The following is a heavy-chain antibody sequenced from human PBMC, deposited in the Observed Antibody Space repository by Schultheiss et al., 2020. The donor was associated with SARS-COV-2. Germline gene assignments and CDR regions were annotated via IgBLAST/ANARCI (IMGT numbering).Heavy chain of an antibody. J-gene: IGHJ6*02. Sequence: GGSLRLSCAASGFTFSSYAMSWVRQAPGKGLEWVSSISSSSSYIYYADSVKGRFTISRDNAKNSLYLQMNSLRAEDTAVYYCARGDSSGEQYYYYYYGMDVWGQGTTVTVSS. V-gene: IGHV3-21*01. CDR2: ISSSSSYI. D-gene: IGHD3-22*01. CDR1: GFTFSSYA. CDR3: ARGDSSGEQYYYYYYGMDV.